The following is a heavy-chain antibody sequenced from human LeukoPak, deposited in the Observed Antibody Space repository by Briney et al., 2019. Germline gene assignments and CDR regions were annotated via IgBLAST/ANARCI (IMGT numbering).Heavy chain of an antibody. V-gene: IGHV4-31*03. D-gene: IGHD4-17*01. CDR1: GVSISSGGYS. CDR3: ASTTTVKEGTVSQFDY. J-gene: IGHJ4*02. CDR2: VYYSGST. Sequence: SETLSLTCTVSGVSISSGGYSWSWIRQPPGKGLEWIGYVYYSGSTYYNPSLKSRVTILVDTSKNQFSLKLSSVTAADTAVYYCASTTTVKEGTVSQFDYWGQGTLVTVSS.